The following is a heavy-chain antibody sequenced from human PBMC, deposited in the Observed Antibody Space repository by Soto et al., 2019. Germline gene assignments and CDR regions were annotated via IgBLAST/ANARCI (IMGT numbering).Heavy chain of an antibody. D-gene: IGHD3-3*01. J-gene: IGHJ6*02. Sequence: GESLKISCKGSGYSFTSYWIGWVRQMPGKGLEWMGIIYPGDSDTRYSPSFQGQVTISADKSISTAYLQWSSLKASDTAMYYCSMAYDFWSGSGGSHYYYYGMDVWGQGTTVTVSS. CDR3: SMAYDFWSGSGGSHYYYYGMDV. CDR1: GYSFTSYW. V-gene: IGHV5-51*01. CDR2: IYPGDSDT.